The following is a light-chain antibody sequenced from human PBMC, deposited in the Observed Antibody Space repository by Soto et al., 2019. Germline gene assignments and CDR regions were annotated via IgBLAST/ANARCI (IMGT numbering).Light chain of an antibody. CDR2: AAS. V-gene: IGKV3-20*01. CDR1: QSVSSDF. J-gene: IGKJ3*01. Sequence: EIVLTQSPGTLSLSPGERATLSCRASQSVSSDFLAWYQQKPGQAPRLLIYAASSRASGIPDRFSGSGSETDFTLTISRLEPEDFAVYYCQQYGSSLFTFGPGTKVDFK. CDR3: QQYGSSLFT.